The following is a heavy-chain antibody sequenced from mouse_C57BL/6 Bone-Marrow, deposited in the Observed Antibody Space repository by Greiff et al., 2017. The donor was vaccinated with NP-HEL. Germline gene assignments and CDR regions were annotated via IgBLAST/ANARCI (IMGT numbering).Heavy chain of an antibody. CDR1: GYTFTDYY. CDR3: ARFDYDEAY. J-gene: IGHJ3*01. V-gene: IGHV1-19*01. D-gene: IGHD2-4*01. Sequence: EVKLQQSGPVLVKPGASVKMSCKASGYTFTDYYMNWVKQSHGKSLEWIGVINPYNGGTSYNQKFKGKATLTVDKSSSTAYMELNSLTSEDSAVYYCARFDYDEAYWGQGTLVTVSA. CDR2: INPYNGGT.